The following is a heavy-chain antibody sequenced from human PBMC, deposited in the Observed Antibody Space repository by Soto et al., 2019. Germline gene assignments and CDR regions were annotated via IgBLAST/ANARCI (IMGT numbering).Heavy chain of an antibody. Sequence: SSETLSLTCTVSGGSISSGDYYWNWIRQPAGKGLEWIGYIYYSGSTYYNPSLKSRVTISVDTSKNQFSLKLSSVTAADTAVYYCARAPYYYYYMDVWGQGTTVTVSS. CDR2: IYYSGST. CDR1: GGSISSGDYY. V-gene: IGHV4-30-4*01. J-gene: IGHJ6*02. CDR3: ARAPYYYYYMDV.